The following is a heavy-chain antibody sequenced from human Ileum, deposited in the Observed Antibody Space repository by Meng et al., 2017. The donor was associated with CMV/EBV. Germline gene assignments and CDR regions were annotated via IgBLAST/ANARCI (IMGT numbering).Heavy chain of an antibody. J-gene: IGHJ4*02. CDR3: ARGWSGNDY. CDR1: GGSISIYY. D-gene: IGHD6-25*01. CDR2: ISYRGDD. Sequence: QVQTHESGPGLVKPSETLSLIWTGSGGSISIYYWSWVRKHPGKGLEWLGDISYRGDDNYYPSLKSPTTMSTDPVKNQFSMKLTSVTAADTAMYYCARGWSGNDYWGQGTLVTVSS. V-gene: IGHV4-59*01.